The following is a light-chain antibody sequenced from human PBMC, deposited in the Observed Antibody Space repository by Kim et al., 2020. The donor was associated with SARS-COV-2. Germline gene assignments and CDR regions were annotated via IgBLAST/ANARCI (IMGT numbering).Light chain of an antibody. J-gene: IGKJ1*01. V-gene: IGKV2-30*01. CDR1: HNLVDSDGTIY. CDR2: KVA. CDR3: MQGTNGPRT. Sequence: PASISCRYSHNLVDSDGTIYLNGFRQRPGQSPRRLIQKVAIRDSGVPDRFRARGSGTDFTRKIRRVEAEDVGVYYCMQGTNGPRTFGQGTKVDIK.